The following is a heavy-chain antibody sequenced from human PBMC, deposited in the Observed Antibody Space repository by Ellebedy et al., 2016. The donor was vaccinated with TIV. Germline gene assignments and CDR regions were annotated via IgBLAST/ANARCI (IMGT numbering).Heavy chain of an antibody. CDR1: GYTFTSYG. Sequence: AASVKVSCKASGYTFTSYGISWVRQAPGQGLEWMGWIGAYNGNTNYAQKLQGRVTMTTDTSTSTAYMELRSLRSDDTAVYYCARERCSSTSCYSDLYGMDVWGQGTTVTVSS. CDR3: ARERCSSTSCYSDLYGMDV. D-gene: IGHD2-2*01. V-gene: IGHV1-18*01. J-gene: IGHJ6*02. CDR2: IGAYNGNT.